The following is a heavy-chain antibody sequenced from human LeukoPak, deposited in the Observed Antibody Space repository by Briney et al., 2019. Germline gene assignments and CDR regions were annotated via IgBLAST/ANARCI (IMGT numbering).Heavy chain of an antibody. CDR1: GFIFDDYA. V-gene: IGHV3-9*01. J-gene: IGHJ4*02. CDR3: ARLTGAASGTYYFDF. D-gene: IGHD1-26*01. Sequence: GGSLRLSCAASGFIFDDYAMYWVRQAPGKGLEWVSGISWNSRIIDYADSVKGRFTISRGNAKTSLYLQMNSLTTEDTAFYYCARLTGAASGTYYFDFWGQGTLVTVSS. CDR2: ISWNSRII.